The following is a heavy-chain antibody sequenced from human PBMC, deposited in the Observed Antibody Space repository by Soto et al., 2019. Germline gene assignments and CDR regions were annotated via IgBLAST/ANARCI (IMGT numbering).Heavy chain of an antibody. CDR2: MNPNSGNT. V-gene: IGHV1-8*01. J-gene: IGHJ5*02. CDR1: GYPFSNYD. CDR3: ARSPVIGSTNQWFEP. D-gene: IGHD1-26*01. Sequence: GSVKVCFKASGYPFSNYDINLVRQATGQGLEWVGRMNPNSGNTGYAQKFQGRVTMTRNTSISTAYMELSSLRSEDTAVYYCARSPVIGSTNQWFEPWGQGTLVTVSS.